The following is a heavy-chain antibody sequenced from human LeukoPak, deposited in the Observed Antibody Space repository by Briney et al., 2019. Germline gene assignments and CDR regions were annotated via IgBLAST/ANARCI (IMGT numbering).Heavy chain of an antibody. CDR2: VYYSGST. D-gene: IGHD7-27*01. V-gene: IGHV4-39*01. CDR1: GGSISSSSYY. J-gene: IGHJ4*02. Sequence: PSETLSLTCTVSGGSISSSSYYWGWLRQPPGKGLEWIGSVYYSGSTYYNPSLKSRVTISVDTSKNQFSLKLSSVTAADTAVYYCAGAWGSRHFDYWGQGTLVTVSS. CDR3: AGAWGSRHFDY.